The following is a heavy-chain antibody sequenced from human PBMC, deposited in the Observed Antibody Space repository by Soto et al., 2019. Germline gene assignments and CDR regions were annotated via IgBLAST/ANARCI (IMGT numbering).Heavy chain of an antibody. J-gene: IGHJ5*02. CDR3: ARVIRIAVAGTEWFDP. V-gene: IGHV3-53*01. D-gene: IGHD6-19*01. CDR1: GFTVSSNY. Sequence: SGGSLRLSCAASGFTVSSNYMSWVRQAPGKGLEWVSVIYSGGSTYYADSVKGRFTISRDNSKNTLYLQMNSLRAEDTAVYYCARVIRIAVAGTEWFDPWGKGTLVTVSS. CDR2: IYSGGST.